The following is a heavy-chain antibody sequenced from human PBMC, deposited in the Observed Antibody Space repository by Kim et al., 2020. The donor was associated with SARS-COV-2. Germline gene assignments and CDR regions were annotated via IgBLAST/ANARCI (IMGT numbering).Heavy chain of an antibody. V-gene: IGHV3-74*01. CDR1: GFTFSRYW. CDR3: ARDSQAGYGSDALDI. Sequence: GGSLRLSCAASGFTFSRYWMQWVRQVPGKGLVWVSRVNGDGSSTSYADAVKGRFTISRDNAKNTVYLQMNSLRAEDTAVYYCARDSQAGYGSDALDIWGQGTRVNVSS. D-gene: IGHD5-18*01. J-gene: IGHJ3*02. CDR2: VNGDGSST.